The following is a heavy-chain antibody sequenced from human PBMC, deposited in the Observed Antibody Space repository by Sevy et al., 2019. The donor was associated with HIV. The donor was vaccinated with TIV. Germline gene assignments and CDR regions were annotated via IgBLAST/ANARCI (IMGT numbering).Heavy chain of an antibody. CDR2: ISYDGSNK. CDR3: AKAGLRWELLRGDYFDY. D-gene: IGHD1-26*01. Sequence: GGSLRLSCAASGFTFSSYGMHWVRQAPGKGLEWVAVISYDGSNKYYADSVKGRFTISRDNSKYTLYLQMNSLRAEDTAVYYCAKAGLRWELLRGDYFDYWGQGTLVTVSS. V-gene: IGHV3-30*18. J-gene: IGHJ4*02. CDR1: GFTFSSYG.